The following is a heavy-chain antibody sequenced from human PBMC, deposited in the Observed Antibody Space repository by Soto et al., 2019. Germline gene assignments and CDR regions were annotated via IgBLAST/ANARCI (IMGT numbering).Heavy chain of an antibody. CDR2: INHSGST. Sequence: SSETLSLTCAVYGGSFSGYYWSWIRQPPGKGLEWIGEINHSGSTNYNPSLKSRVTISVDTSKNQFSLKLSSVTAADTAVYYCARRYCSSTSCYRLNNWFDPWGQGTLVTVSS. D-gene: IGHD2-2*01. CDR3: ARRYCSSTSCYRLNNWFDP. CDR1: GGSFSGYY. V-gene: IGHV4-34*01. J-gene: IGHJ5*02.